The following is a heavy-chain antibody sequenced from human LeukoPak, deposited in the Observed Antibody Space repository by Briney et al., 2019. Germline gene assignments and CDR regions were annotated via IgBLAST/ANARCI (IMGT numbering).Heavy chain of an antibody. D-gene: IGHD6-13*01. J-gene: IGHJ4*02. V-gene: IGHV4-59*01. CDR1: GVSISSYY. CDR3: ARAPGRYSSSWYYFDY. Sequence: MPSETLSLTCTVSGVSISSYYWSWIRQPPGKGLEWIGYIYYSGSTNYNPSLKSRVTISVDTSKNQFSLKLSSVTAADTAVYYCARAPGRYSSSWYYFDYWGQGTLVTVSS. CDR2: IYYSGST.